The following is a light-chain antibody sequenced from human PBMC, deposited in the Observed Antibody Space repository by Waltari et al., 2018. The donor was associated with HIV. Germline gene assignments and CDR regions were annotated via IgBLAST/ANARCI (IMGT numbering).Light chain of an antibody. CDR2: WAS. J-gene: IGKJ4*01. CDR1: QSVLYSSNNKKY. CDR3: QQYYTTPLT. Sequence: DIVMPQSPASLAVSLGERATPNRKPSQSVLYSSNNKKYLAWYQQKPGQPPKLLIYWASTRESGVPDRFSGSGSGTDFTLTISSLQAEDVAVYYCQQYYTTPLTFGGGTKVEIK. V-gene: IGKV4-1*01.